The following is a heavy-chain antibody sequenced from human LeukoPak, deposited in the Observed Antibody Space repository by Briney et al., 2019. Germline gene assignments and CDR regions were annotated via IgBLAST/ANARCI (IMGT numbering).Heavy chain of an antibody. J-gene: IGHJ6*02. CDR3: ARVSQLLPYYYYGMDV. D-gene: IGHD2-2*01. V-gene: IGHV1-18*01. CDR1: GYTFTSYG. CDR2: ISAYNGNT. Sequence: ASVKVSCKASGYTFTSYGISWVRQAPGQGLEWMGWISAYNGNTNYAQKLQGRVTMTTDTSTSTAYMELRSLRSDDTAVYYCARVSQLLPYYYYGMDVWGQGTRSPSP.